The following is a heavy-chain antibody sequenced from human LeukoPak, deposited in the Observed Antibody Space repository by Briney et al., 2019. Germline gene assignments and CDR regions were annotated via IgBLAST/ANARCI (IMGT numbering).Heavy chain of an antibody. CDR3: ARVTPIAVAGSKFDY. CDR2: IYYSGST. CDR1: GGSISSNY. D-gene: IGHD6-19*01. J-gene: IGHJ4*02. Sequence: SETLSLTCTVSGGSISSNYWSWIRQPPGRGLEWIGYIYYSGSTNYNPSLKSRVTISVDTSKNQFSLKLSSVTAADTAVYYCARVTPIAVAGSKFDYWGQGTLVTVSS. V-gene: IGHV4-59*01.